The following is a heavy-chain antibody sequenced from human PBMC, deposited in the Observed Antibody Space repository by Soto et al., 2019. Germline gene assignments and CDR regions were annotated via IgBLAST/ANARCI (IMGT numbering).Heavy chain of an antibody. CDR3: ARACWTVAGTRYFDY. CDR1: GFTFSSYA. Sequence: EVQLLESGGGSEQPGGSLRLACGASGFTFSSYAMSWVRQAPGKGLEWVSVMSGSGGSTYYADSVKGRFTISRDNAKNTLYLQMNSLSAEDTAVYYCARACWTVAGTRYFDYWGQGTLVTVSS. V-gene: IGHV3-23*01. CDR2: MSGSGGST. D-gene: IGHD6-19*01. J-gene: IGHJ4*02.